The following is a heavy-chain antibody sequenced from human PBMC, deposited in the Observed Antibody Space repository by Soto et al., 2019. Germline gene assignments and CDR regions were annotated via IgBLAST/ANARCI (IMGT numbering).Heavy chain of an antibody. D-gene: IGHD5-18*01. CDR2: ISYDGSNK. V-gene: IGHV3-30-3*01. CDR1: GFTFSSYA. Sequence: QVQLVESGGGVVQPGRSLRLSCAASGFTFSSYAMHWVRQAPGKGLEWVAVISYDGSNKYYADSVKGRFTISRDNSXNTLYLQMNSLRAEDTAVYYCARVRGYSYGSGGFDYWGQGTLVTVSS. CDR3: ARVRGYSYGSGGFDY. J-gene: IGHJ4*02.